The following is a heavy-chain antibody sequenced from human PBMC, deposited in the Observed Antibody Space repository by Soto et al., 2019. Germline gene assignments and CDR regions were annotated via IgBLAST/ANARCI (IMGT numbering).Heavy chain of an antibody. CDR2: IYYSGST. D-gene: IGHD4-17*01. V-gene: IGHV4-59*01. Sequence: SETLSLTCTVFGGSISSYYWSWIRQPPGKGLEWIGYIYYSGSTNYNPSLKSRVTISVDTSKNQFSLKLSSVTAADTAVYYCARQNQAYGDYVPLPVYYYYYYMDVWGKGTTVTVSS. CDR3: ARQNQAYGDYVPLPVYYYYYYMDV. CDR1: GGSISSYY. J-gene: IGHJ6*03.